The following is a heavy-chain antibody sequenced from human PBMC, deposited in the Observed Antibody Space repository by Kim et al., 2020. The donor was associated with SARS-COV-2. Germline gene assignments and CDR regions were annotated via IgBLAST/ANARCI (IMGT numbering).Heavy chain of an antibody. Sequence: SETLSLTCAVYGGSFSAYYWTWIRQPPEKGLEWIGEINHSGSTNYNPSFKSRVTISADASKKQFSLKLTSVTAADTAMYYCAKGGWFGEALDAFDVWGRGTMVIVSS. CDR2: INHSGST. V-gene: IGHV4-34*01. CDR1: GGSFSAYY. CDR3: AKGGWFGEALDAFDV. D-gene: IGHD3-10*01. J-gene: IGHJ3*01.